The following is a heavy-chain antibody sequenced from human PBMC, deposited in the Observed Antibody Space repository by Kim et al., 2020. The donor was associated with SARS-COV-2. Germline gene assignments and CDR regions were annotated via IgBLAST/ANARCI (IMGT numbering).Heavy chain of an antibody. D-gene: IGHD1-26*01. Sequence: SETLSLTCAVSGGSISTTNWWSWVRQPPGKGLEWSGEIYHSGNTNYNPSLKSRVSIAVDNSKNQSSLRLNSVTAAATAVYYCARLRTDTGSYFRFDYWGQGTLVTVSS. CDR2: IYHSGNT. V-gene: IGHV4-4*02. CDR3: ARLRTDTGSYFRFDY. CDR1: GGSISTTNW. J-gene: IGHJ4*02.